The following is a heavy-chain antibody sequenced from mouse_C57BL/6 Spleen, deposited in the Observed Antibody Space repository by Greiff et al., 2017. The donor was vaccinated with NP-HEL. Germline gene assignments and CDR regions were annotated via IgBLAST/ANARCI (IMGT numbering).Heavy chain of an antibody. D-gene: IGHD1-3*01. CDR3: ARDRGDAHFVDFDV. CDR2: IYPGSGST. J-gene: IGHJ1*03. Sequence: VQLQQPGAELVKPGDSVKMSCKATGYTFTSHWITWVKQRPGQGLEWIGDIYPGSGSTNYNEKFKSKATLTVDTSPSTAYMQLSSLTSEDSAVYYCARDRGDAHFVDFDVWGTGTTVTVSS. V-gene: IGHV1-55*01. CDR1: GYTFTSHW.